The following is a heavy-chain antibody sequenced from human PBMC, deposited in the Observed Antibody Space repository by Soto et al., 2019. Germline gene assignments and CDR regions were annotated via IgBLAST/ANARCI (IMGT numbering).Heavy chain of an antibody. J-gene: IGHJ4*02. V-gene: IGHV3-30-3*01. CDR1: GFTFSSYA. D-gene: IGHD1-26*01. CDR2: ISYDGSNK. Sequence: QVQLVESGGGVVQPGRSLRLSCAASGFTFSSYAMHWVRQAPGKGLEWVAVISYDGSNKYYADSVKGRFTISRDNSKNTLYLQMNSLRAEDTAVYYCATDLVGATGGDYWGQGTLATVSS. CDR3: ATDLVGATGGDY.